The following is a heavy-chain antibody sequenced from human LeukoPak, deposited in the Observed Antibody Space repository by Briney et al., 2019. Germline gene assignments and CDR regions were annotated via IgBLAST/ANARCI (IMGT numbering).Heavy chain of an antibody. CDR1: GYTFTGYY. J-gene: IGHJ6*02. Sequence: ASVKVSCKASGYTFTGYYMHWVRQAPGQGLAWMGWINPNSGGANPAQKFQGRVTMTRDTSISTGYMELSSLRADDTAVYYCARINVKGYYYGMDVWGQGTTVTVSS. CDR2: INPNSGGA. V-gene: IGHV1-2*02. CDR3: ARINVKGYYYGMDV.